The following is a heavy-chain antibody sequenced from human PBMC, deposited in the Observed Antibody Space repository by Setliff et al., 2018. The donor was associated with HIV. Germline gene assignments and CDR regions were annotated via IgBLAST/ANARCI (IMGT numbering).Heavy chain of an antibody. CDR2: IHTSGNT. CDR1: GGSISSGSYY. V-gene: IGHV4-61*02. CDR3: AREGGLDYYDSSGHYSY. Sequence: PSETLSLTCTVSGGSISSGSYYWSWIRQPAGKGLEWIGRIHTSGNTNYNPSLKSRVTISVDTSKNQFSLKLSSVTAADTAVYYCAREGGLDYYDSSGHYSYWGQGTLVTV. D-gene: IGHD3-22*01. J-gene: IGHJ4*02.